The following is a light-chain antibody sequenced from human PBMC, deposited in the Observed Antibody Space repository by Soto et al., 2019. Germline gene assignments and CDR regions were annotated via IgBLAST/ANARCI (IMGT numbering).Light chain of an antibody. CDR3: ATWDSSLTAVV. J-gene: IGLJ2*01. CDR2: DNN. Sequence: QSVLTQPPSVSAAPGQKVTISCSGSSSNIGNNYVSWYQQLPGTAPKLLIYDNNQQPPGIPARFSGSKSGTSATLGITGLQTGDEADYYCATWDSSLTAVVFGGGTKLTVL. V-gene: IGLV1-51*01. CDR1: SSNIGNNY.